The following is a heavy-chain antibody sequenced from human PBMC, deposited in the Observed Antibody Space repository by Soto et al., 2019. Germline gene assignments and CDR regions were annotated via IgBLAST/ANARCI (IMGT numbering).Heavy chain of an antibody. CDR3: ARVQRGDNYYDSSGYFALRSNDGFYSDY. Sequence: PSETLSLTCTVSGGSISSGGYYLSWIGQHPGKGLEWIGYNYYSGSTYYNPSLKRRVTISVDTSKDQFSLKLSSVTAADTNVYYRARVQRGDNYYDSSGYFALRSNDGFYSDYWGQGIPVAVSS. V-gene: IGHV4-31*03. CDR1: GGSISSGGYY. CDR2: NYYSGST. J-gene: IGHJ4*02. D-gene: IGHD3-22*01.